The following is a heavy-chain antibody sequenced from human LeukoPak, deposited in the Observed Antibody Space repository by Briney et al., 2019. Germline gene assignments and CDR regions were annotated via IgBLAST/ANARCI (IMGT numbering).Heavy chain of an antibody. D-gene: IGHD3-16*02. V-gene: IGHV4-34*01. Sequence: SETLSLTCAVYGGSFSGYYWSWTRQPPGKGLEWIGEINHSGSTNYNPSLKSRVTISVDTSKNQFSLKLSSVTAADTAVYYCARGHFYVWGGYRYFNEPGYFDYWGQGTLVTVSS. J-gene: IGHJ4*02. CDR2: INHSGST. CDR3: ARGHFYVWGGYRYFNEPGYFDY. CDR1: GGSFSGYY.